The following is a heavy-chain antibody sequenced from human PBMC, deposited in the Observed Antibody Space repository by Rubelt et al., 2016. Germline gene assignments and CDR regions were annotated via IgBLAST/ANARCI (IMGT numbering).Heavy chain of an antibody. Sequence: EVQLVQSGAEVKKPGESLKISCKGSGYSFTSYWIGWVRQMLGTGLAWMGIIYPGVSDTRYSQSFQGQVPIAADKSISTAYLQWSSLKASDTAMYYCARVTTVTNDNWFDPWGQGTLVTVSS. D-gene: IGHD4-17*01. CDR3: ARVTTVTNDNWFDP. V-gene: IGHV5-51*01. CDR2: IYPGVSDT. J-gene: IGHJ5*02. CDR1: GYSFTSYW.